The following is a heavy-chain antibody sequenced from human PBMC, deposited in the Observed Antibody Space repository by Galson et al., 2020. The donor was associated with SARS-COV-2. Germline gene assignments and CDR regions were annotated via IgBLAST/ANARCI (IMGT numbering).Heavy chain of an antibody. CDR2: INQDGTQK. CDR1: GDNFSVYW. D-gene: IGHD3-10*01. J-gene: IGHJ3*01. V-gene: IGHV3-7*03. CDR3: ARDGAGNAAFDE. Sequence: GGSLRLSCVASGDNFSVYWMSWVRQAPGKGLEWVATINQDGTQKNYVDSVKGRFTISRDNAKKSVYLQMTRLRVEDTAVYFCARDGAGNAAFDEWGQGTTVSLSP.